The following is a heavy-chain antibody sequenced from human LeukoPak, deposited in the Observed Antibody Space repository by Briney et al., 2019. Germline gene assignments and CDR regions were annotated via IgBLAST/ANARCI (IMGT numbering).Heavy chain of an antibody. V-gene: IGHV1-2*02. J-gene: IGHJ4*02. CDR1: GYTFTSYG. D-gene: IGHD2-15*01. Sequence: GASVKVSCKASGYTFTSYGISWVRQAPGQGLEWMGWINPNSGGTNYAQKFQGRVTMTRDTSISTAYMELSRLRSDDTAVYYCARGRRNCSGGSCYLVYNYWGQGTLVTVSS. CDR2: INPNSGGT. CDR3: ARGRRNCSGGSCYLVYNY.